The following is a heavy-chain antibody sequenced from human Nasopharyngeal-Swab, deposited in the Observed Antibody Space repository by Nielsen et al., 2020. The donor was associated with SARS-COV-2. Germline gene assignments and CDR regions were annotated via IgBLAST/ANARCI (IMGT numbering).Heavy chain of an antibody. CDR2: IIPIFGTA. CDR3: ARVYCSGGSCYWFDP. V-gene: IGHV1-69*01. J-gene: IGHJ5*02. Sequence: WVRQAPGQGLEWVGGIIPIFGTANYAQKFQGRVTITADESTSTAYMELSSLRSEDTAVYYCARVYCSGGSCYWFDPWGQGTLVTVSS. D-gene: IGHD2-15*01.